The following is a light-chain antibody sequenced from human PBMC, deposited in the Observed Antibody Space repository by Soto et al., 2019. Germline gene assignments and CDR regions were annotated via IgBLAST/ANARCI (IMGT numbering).Light chain of an antibody. CDR3: ETWDSNSWV. J-gene: IGLJ3*02. Sequence: QSALTQSSSASASLGSSLKLTCTLSSGHSSYIIAWHQQQPGKAPRYLMKLEGSGSYNKGSGVPDRFSGSSSGADRYLTISNLQFEDEADYYCETWDSNSWVFGGGTKLTVL. CDR2: LEGSGSY. V-gene: IGLV4-60*02. CDR1: SGHSSYI.